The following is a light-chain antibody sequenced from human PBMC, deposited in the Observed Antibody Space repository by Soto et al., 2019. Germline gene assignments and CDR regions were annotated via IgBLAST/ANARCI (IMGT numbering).Light chain of an antibody. V-gene: IGLV2-14*01. J-gene: IGLJ2*01. CDR3: SSYTSSTTPVV. Sequence: QSALTQPASVSGSPGQSITLSCTATSSDVGGYNYVSWYQQHPGKAPKLMIYEVTNRPSGVSNRFSGSKSGNTASLTISGLQAEDEADYYCSSYTSSTTPVVFGGGTKLTVL. CDR2: EVT. CDR1: SSDVGGYNY.